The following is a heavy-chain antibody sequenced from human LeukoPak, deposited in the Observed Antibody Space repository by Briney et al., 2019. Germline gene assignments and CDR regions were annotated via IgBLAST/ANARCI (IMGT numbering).Heavy chain of an antibody. CDR2: INSDGSSR. D-gene: IGHD6-19*01. Sequence: GGSLRLSCAASGFTFSSYWMRWVRQVPGKGLVWVSRINSDGSSRSYVDSVMGRFTISRDNAKNTLYLQLDSLRAEDTAVYYCARGLAVAGSGWFDPWGQGTLVSVSS. V-gene: IGHV3-74*01. J-gene: IGHJ5*02. CDR1: GFTFSSYW. CDR3: ARGLAVAGSGWFDP.